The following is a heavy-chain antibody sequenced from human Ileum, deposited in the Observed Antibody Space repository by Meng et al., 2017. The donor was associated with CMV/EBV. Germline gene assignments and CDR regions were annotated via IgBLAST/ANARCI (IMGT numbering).Heavy chain of an antibody. CDR2: IYWDDDT. V-gene: IGHV2-5*02. J-gene: IGHJ4*02. CDR1: GFSFITDKAG. Sequence: QITLKESGPTVVKPTETLTLTCTFSGFSFITDKAGVGWIRHPPGKALEWLGFIYWDDDTRYSPSLKTRLTITRDTSKNQVILTMTNMDPADTATYFCVHRSYSGQDDYWGQGALVTVSS. D-gene: IGHD5-12*01. CDR3: VHRSYSGQDDY.